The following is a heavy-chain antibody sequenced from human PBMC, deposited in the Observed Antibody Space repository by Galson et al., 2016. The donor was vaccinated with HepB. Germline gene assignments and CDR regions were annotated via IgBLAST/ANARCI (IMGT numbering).Heavy chain of an antibody. CDR3: ARKGIQFLEYLPRTGGWFAP. J-gene: IGHJ5*02. V-gene: IGHV4-34*01. D-gene: IGHD3-3*01. CDR1: GGSFSGYF. Sequence: SETLSLTCAVYGGSFSGYFWSWIRQPPGKGLEWIGEINHRGSTNYNPSLKSRVTISVDTSRNQFSLRLSSVTAADTAVYYCARKGIQFLEYLPRTGGWFAPWGQGTLVTVSS. CDR2: INHRGST.